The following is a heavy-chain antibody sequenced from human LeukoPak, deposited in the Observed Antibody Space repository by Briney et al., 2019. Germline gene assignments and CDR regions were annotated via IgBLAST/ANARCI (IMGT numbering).Heavy chain of an antibody. CDR2: IYTSGST. D-gene: IGHD1-26*01. J-gene: IGHJ4*02. CDR3: ASRMGDY. CDR1: GGYISSGSYY. V-gene: IGHV4-61*02. Sequence: SQTLSLTCTVSGGYISSGSYYWSWIRQPAGKGLEWIGRIYTSGSTNYNPSLKSRVTISVDTSKNQFSLKLSSVTAADTAVYYCASRMGDYWGQGTLVTVSS.